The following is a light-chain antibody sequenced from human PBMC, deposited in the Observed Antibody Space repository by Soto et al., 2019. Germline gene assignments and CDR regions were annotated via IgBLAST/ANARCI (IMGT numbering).Light chain of an antibody. V-gene: IGKV3-20*01. CDR1: RSVTSY. J-gene: IGKJ4*01. CDR3: QQYGSSPD. Sequence: IVLCQSPGTLSLSPGERATLSCRASRSVTSYLAWYQQKPGQAPRLLIYDASSRATGIPDRFSGSGSGTDFTLTISRLEPEDFAVYYCQQYGSSPDFGGGTKVDIK. CDR2: DAS.